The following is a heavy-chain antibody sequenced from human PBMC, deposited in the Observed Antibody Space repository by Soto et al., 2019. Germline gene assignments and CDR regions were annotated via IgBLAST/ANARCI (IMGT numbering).Heavy chain of an antibody. CDR1: GGTFSSYA. D-gene: IGHD2-2*01. V-gene: IGHV1-69*13. J-gene: IGHJ6*02. Sequence: SVKVSCKASGGTFSSYAISWVRQAPGQGLEWMGGIIPIFGTANYAQKFQGRVTITADESTSTAYMELSSLRSEDTAVYYCARDPGCEVCSSYGMDVWGQGTTVTVSS. CDR3: ARDPGCEVCSSYGMDV. CDR2: IIPIFGTA.